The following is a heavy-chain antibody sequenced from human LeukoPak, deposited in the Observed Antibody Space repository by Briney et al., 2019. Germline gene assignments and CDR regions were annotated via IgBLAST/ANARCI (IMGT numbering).Heavy chain of an antibody. CDR1: GYTFTSYY. CDR2: INPSGGST. Sequence: ASVKVSCKASGYTFTSYYMHWVRQAPGQGLEWTGIINPSGGSTSYAQKFQGRVTMTRDTSTSTVYMELSSLRSEDTAVYYCARAVFGGDSWYYFDYWGQGTLVTVSS. J-gene: IGHJ4*02. CDR3: ARAVFGGDSWYYFDY. V-gene: IGHV1-46*01. D-gene: IGHD2-21*02.